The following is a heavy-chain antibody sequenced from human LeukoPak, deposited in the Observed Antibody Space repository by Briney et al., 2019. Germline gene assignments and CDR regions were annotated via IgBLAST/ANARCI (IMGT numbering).Heavy chain of an antibody. CDR2: ISYDGSNK. CDR3: AREVEGGMDV. V-gene: IGHV3-30-3*01. J-gene: IGHJ6*02. Sequence: PGGSLRLPCAASGFTFSSYAMHWVRQAPGKGLEWVAVISYDGSNKCYADSVKGRFTISRDNSKNTLYLQMNSLRAEDTAVYYCAREVEGGMDVWGQGTTVTVSS. D-gene: IGHD1-26*01. CDR1: GFTFSSYA.